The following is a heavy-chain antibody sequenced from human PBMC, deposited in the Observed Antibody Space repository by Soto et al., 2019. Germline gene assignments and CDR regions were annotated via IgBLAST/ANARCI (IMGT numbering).Heavy chain of an antibody. CDR3: ARDRSSSGARGLDP. D-gene: IGHD6-6*01. CDR1: GFTFSSYS. J-gene: IGHJ5*02. V-gene: IGHV3-21*01. Sequence: EVQLVESGGGLVKPGGSLRLSCAASGFTFSSYSMNWVRQAPGKGLEWVSSISSSSSYIYYADSVKGRFTISRDNAKNSLYLQMNSLRAEDTAVYYCARDRSSSGARGLDPWGQGTLVTVSS. CDR2: ISSSSSYI.